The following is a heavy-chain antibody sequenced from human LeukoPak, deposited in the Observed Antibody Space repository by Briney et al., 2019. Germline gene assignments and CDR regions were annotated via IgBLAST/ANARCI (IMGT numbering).Heavy chain of an antibody. J-gene: IGHJ3*02. CDR1: GFTFTSYY. CDR3: ACVVRGAFDI. CDR2: INPSGGST. V-gene: IGHV1-46*03. D-gene: IGHD2-21*01. Sequence: ASVKVSCKVSGFTFTSYYMHWVRQAPGRGLEWMGIINPSGGSTSYPQKFQGRVTMTRDTSTSTVYMELSSLRSEDTAVYYCACVVRGAFDIWGQGTLVTVSS.